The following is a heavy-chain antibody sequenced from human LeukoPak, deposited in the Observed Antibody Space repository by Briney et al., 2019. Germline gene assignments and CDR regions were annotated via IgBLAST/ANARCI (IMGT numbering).Heavy chain of an antibody. CDR1: GYTFTSYG. D-gene: IGHD3-22*01. CDR3: ARDPLYDSSIDNWFDP. J-gene: IGHJ5*02. Sequence: GASVKVSCKTSGYTFTSYGISWVRQAPGQGLEWMGWISAYNGNTNYAQKLQGRVTMTTDTSTSTVYMEPRSLRSDDTAVYYCARDPLYDSSIDNWFDPWGQGTLVSVSS. V-gene: IGHV1-18*01. CDR2: ISAYNGNT.